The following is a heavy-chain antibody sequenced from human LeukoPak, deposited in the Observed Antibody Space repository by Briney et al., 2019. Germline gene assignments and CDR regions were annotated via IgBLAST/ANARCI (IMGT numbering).Heavy chain of an antibody. V-gene: IGHV3-21*04. CDR2: ISSSSSYI. J-gene: IGHJ6*03. CDR1: GFTFSSYS. D-gene: IGHD1-1*01. Sequence: GGSLRLSCAASGFTFSSYSMNWVRQAPGKGLEWVSSISSSSSYIYYADSVKGRFTISRDNAKNSLYLQMNSLRAEDTAVYYCARYGTYYYYMDVWGKGTTVTISS. CDR3: ARYGTYYYYMDV.